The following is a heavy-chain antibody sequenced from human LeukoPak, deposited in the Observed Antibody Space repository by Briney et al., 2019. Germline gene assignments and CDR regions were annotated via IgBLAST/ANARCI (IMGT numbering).Heavy chain of an antibody. V-gene: IGHV3-9*01. J-gene: IGHJ4*02. D-gene: IGHD6-19*01. CDR3: AKDKKAVAGPFDY. CDR1: GFTFNDFA. CDR2: ISWNSGRI. Sequence: PGGSLRLSCAASGFTFNDFAMHWVRLTPGKGLEWLSGISWNSGRIAYADSVKGRFTISRDNAKNSLYLQMNSLRAEDTALYYCAKDKKAVAGPFDYWGQGTLVTVSS.